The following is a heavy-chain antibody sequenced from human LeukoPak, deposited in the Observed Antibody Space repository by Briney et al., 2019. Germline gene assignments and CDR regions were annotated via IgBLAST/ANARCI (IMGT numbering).Heavy chain of an antibody. CDR1: GYTFTRYD. CDR3: ARDYYDSSGYYYDAFDI. J-gene: IGHJ3*02. D-gene: IGHD3-22*01. V-gene: IGHV1-8*01. Sequence: ASVKVSCKSSGYTFTRYDINWVRQATAPGLGWMGWMNPNSGNTGYAQKLQGRVTMTTDTSTNTAYMELRSLRSDDTAVYYCARDYYDSSGYYYDAFDIWGQGTMVTVSS. CDR2: MNPNSGNT.